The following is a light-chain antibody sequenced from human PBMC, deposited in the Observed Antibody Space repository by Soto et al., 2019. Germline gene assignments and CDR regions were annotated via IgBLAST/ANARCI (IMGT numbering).Light chain of an antibody. J-gene: IGKJ4*01. CDR3: QQFNNWPLT. CDR1: QTLTGSH. CDR2: DAS. V-gene: IGKV3-15*01. Sequence: EIVLTQSPGTLSLSPGDRATLSCRASQTLTGSHLAWYQQKPGQAPRLLIYDASTRATGVPARFSGSGSGAEFTLTISSLQSEDFAVYYCQQFNNWPLTFGGGTKVDIK.